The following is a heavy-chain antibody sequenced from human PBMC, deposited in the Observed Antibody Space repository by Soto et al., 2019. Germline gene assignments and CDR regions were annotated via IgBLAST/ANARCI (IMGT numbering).Heavy chain of an antibody. CDR3: ARGGWYLDF. V-gene: IGHV4-59*01. D-gene: IGHD2-15*01. CDR1: GGSISSYY. Sequence: SETLSLTCTVSGGSISSYYWSWIRQPPGKGLEYIAYIYYSGHADYNPSLKNRVTISVDTSKSQFSLKLSSVTTADTAVYYCARGGWYLDFWGQGTLVTVSS. J-gene: IGHJ4*02. CDR2: IYYSGHA.